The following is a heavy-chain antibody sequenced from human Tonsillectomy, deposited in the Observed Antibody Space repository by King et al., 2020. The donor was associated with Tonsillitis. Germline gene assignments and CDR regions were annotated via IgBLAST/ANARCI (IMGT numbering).Heavy chain of an antibody. CDR1: GGSLSGYY. D-gene: IGHD5-18*01. V-gene: IGHV4-34*01. Sequence: VQLQQWGAGLLKPSETLSLTCAVHGGSLSGYYWSWTRQPPGMGLEWIGEINHSGSTNYNPSLKSRVTISVDTSKNQFSLKLSAVTAAGTSVYYCARGGYGNYFDSWGQGTLVIVSS. J-gene: IGHJ4*02. CDR3: ARGGYGNYFDS. CDR2: INHSGST.